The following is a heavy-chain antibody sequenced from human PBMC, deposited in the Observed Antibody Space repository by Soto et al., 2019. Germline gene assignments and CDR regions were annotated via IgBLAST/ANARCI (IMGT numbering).Heavy chain of an antibody. J-gene: IGHJ4*02. CDR3: APGGTLLRFLEWSIDY. Sequence: ASVKVSCKVSGYTLTELSMHWVRQAPGKGLEWMGGFDPEDGETIYAQKFQGRVTMTEDTSTDTAYMELSSLRSEDTAVYYCAPGGTLLRFLEWSIDYWGQGTLVTVSS. D-gene: IGHD3-3*01. V-gene: IGHV1-24*01. CDR1: GYTLTELS. CDR2: FDPEDGET.